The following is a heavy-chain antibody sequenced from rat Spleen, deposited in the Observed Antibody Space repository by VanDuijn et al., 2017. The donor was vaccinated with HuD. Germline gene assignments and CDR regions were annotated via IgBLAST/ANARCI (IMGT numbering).Heavy chain of an antibody. D-gene: IGHD1-7*01. CDR1: GFTFSHSY. CDR2: ISTSGGST. J-gene: IGHJ4*01. V-gene: IGHV5-27*01. Sequence: EVQLVESGGGLVQPGRSLKLSCAASGFTFSHSYMAWVRQAPTKGLEWVATISTSGGSTYYRDSVKGRFTISRDNAKSTLYLQMNSLQTEDTAIYFCTRGLLGVMDAWGQGASVTVSS. CDR3: TRGLLGVMDA.